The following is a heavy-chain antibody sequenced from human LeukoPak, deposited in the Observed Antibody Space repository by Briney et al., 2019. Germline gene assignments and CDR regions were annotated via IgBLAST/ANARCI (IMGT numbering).Heavy chain of an antibody. V-gene: IGHV4-39*01. CDR2: IYYSGST. D-gene: IGHD3-22*01. J-gene: IGHJ4*02. CDR1: GGSISSSSYY. CDR3: VRRRYDASGYYPSRGRYFDY. Sequence: SETLSLTCTVSGGSISSSSYYWGWIRQPPGKGLEWIGSIYYSGSTYYNPSLKSRVTISVDTSKNQFSLKLSSVTAADTAVYYCVRRRYDASGYYPSRGRYFDYWGQGTLATVSS.